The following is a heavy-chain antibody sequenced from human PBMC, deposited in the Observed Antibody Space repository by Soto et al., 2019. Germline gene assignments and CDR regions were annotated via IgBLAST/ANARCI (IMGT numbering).Heavy chain of an antibody. Sequence: PGGSLRLSCAASGFTFDDYAMHWVRRAPGKGLEWVSGISWNSGSIGYADSVKGRFTISRDNAKNSLYLQMNSLRAEDTALYYCAKDLYSSSWPAFDYWGQGTLVTVSS. D-gene: IGHD6-13*01. CDR1: GFTFDDYA. V-gene: IGHV3-9*01. CDR3: AKDLYSSSWPAFDY. J-gene: IGHJ4*02. CDR2: ISWNSGSI.